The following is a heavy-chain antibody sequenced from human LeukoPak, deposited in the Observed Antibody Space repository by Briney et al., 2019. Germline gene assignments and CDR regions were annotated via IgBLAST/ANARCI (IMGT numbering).Heavy chain of an antibody. CDR2: IKQDGSEK. CDR1: GFTFSSYW. J-gene: IGHJ6*03. CDR3: ARFIREYYYYMDV. V-gene: IGHV3-7*01. Sequence: GGSLRLSCAASGFTFSSYWMSWVRQAPGKGLEWVANIKQDGSEKYYVDSVKGRFTISRDNAKNSLYLQMNSLRAEDTAVYYCARFIREYYYYMDVWGKGTTVTVSS. D-gene: IGHD3-10*01.